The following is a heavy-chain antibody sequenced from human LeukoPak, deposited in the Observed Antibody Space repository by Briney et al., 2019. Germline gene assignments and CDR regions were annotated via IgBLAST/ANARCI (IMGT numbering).Heavy chain of an antibody. V-gene: IGHV3-53*01. CDR1: GFTVISNP. D-gene: IGHD3-16*02. J-gene: IGHJ4*02. Sequence: PGGSLTLSCAASGFTVISNPMTWVRQSPGRGLEWLSSIYSGGATYYADSVKGRFTISRDHSNNSVSLQMTNLRVEDTAIYYCARGAYRISWPGIDYWGQGTLVTVSS. CDR2: IYSGGAT. CDR3: ARGAYRISWPGIDY.